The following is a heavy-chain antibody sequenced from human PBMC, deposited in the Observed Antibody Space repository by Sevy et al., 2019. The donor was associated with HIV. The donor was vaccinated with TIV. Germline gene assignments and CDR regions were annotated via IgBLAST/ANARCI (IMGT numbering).Heavy chain of an antibody. CDR3: AREDGSRQYFQY. V-gene: IGHV3-48*03. CDR1: GFTFSSYD. CDR2: ISNSGRII. Sequence: GGSLRLSCVASGFTFSSYDMNWVRQAPGKGLEWVSHISNSGRIIYYEDSVKGRFTISRDNAKNSRYLQMNSLRAEDTAVYYYAREDGSRQYFQYWGQGTLVTVSS. J-gene: IGHJ1*01. D-gene: IGHD6-13*01.